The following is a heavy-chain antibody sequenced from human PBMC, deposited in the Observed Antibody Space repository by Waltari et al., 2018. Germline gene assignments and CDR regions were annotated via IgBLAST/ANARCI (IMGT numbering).Heavy chain of an antibody. D-gene: IGHD1-26*01. J-gene: IGHJ5*02. CDR2: IYYSGNT. CDR1: GGSISSINYH. Sequence: QLQLQESGPGLVKSSETLSLTCDVDGGSISSINYHWGWLRQTPGKGLEWIASIYYSGNTYYNPSLKSRVTISVDTSKNQFSLRLSSVTAADTAVYYCARTYSGDYEFWFDPWGQGTLVTVSS. V-gene: IGHV4-39*01. CDR3: ARTYSGDYEFWFDP.